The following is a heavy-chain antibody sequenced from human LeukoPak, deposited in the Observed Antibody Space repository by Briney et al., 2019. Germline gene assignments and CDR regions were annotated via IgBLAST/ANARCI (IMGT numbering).Heavy chain of an antibody. V-gene: IGHV3-30*03. CDR1: GFTFSSYG. CDR2: ISYDGSNK. D-gene: IGHD3-9*01. CDR3: ARDLSNFDY. Sequence: PGRSLRLSCAASGFTFSSYGMHWVRQAPGKGLEWVAVISYDGSNKYYADSVKGRFTISRDNAKNSLYLQMNSLRAEDTAVYYCARDLSNFDYWGQGTLVTVSS. J-gene: IGHJ4*02.